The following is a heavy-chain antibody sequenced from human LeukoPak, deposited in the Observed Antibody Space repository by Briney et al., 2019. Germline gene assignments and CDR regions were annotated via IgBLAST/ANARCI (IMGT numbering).Heavy chain of an antibody. CDR1: GGSFSGYY. CDR2: INYSGST. CDR3: ARRTLLWFGELFGRNWFDP. J-gene: IGHJ5*02. V-gene: IGHV4-34*01. D-gene: IGHD3-10*01. Sequence: SETLSLTCAVYGGSFSGYYWSWIRQPPGKGLEWIGEINYSGSTNYNPSLKSRVTISVDTSKNQFSLKLSSVTAADTAVYYCARRTLLWFGELFGRNWFDPWGQGTLVTVSS.